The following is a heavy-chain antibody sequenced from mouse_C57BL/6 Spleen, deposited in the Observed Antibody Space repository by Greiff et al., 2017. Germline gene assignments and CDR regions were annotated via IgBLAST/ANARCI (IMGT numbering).Heavy chain of an antibody. J-gene: IGHJ3*01. V-gene: IGHV1-22*01. CDR2: INPNNGGT. D-gene: IGHD2-1*01. CDR1: GYTFTDYN. Sequence: EVQLQQSGPELVKPGASVKMSCKASGYTFTDYNMHWVKQSHGKSLEWIGYINPNNGGTSYNQKFKGKATLTVNKSSSTAYMELRSLTSEDSAVYYCAREGHGNYKVFAYWGQGTLVTVSA. CDR3: AREGHGNYKVFAY.